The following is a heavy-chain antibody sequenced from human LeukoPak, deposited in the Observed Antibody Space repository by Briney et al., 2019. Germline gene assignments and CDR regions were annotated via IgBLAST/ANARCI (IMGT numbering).Heavy chain of an antibody. CDR2: INTNTGNP. Sequence: ASVKVSCKASGYTFTSYAMNWVRQAPGQGLEWMGWINTNTGNPTYAQGFTGRFVFSLDTSVSTACLQISSLKAEDTAVYYCARNTALVSRYYYFMDVWGKGTTVTVSS. CDR1: GYTFTSYA. V-gene: IGHV7-4-1*02. CDR3: ARNTALVSRYYYFMDV. J-gene: IGHJ6*03. D-gene: IGHD5-18*01.